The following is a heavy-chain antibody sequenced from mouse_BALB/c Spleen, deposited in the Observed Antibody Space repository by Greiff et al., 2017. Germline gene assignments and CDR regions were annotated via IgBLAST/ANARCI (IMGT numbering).Heavy chain of an antibody. D-gene: IGHD1-2*01. CDR3: ARRIITTATGGY. CDR2: INPSNGRT. CDR1: GYTFTSYW. J-gene: IGHJ2*01. Sequence: QVQLQQPGAELVKPGASVKLSCKASGYTFTSYWMHWVKQRPGQGLEWIGEINPSNGRTNYNEKFKSKATLTVDKSSSTAYMQLSSLTSEDSAVYDCARRIITTATGGYWGQGTTLTVSS. V-gene: IGHV1S81*02.